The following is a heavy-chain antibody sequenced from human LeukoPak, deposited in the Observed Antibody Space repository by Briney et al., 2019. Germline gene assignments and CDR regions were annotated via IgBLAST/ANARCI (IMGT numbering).Heavy chain of an antibody. CDR1: GFTFSSYA. J-gene: IGHJ4*02. V-gene: IGHV3-23*01. CDR3: AKIWNKRWLQFYY. Sequence: SGGSLRLSCAASGFTFSSYAMSWVRQAPRKGLEWVSAISGSGGSTYYADSVKGRFTISRDNSKNTLDLQMNSLRAEDTAVYYCAKIWNKRWLQFYYWGQGTLVTVSS. D-gene: IGHD5-12*01. CDR2: ISGSGGST.